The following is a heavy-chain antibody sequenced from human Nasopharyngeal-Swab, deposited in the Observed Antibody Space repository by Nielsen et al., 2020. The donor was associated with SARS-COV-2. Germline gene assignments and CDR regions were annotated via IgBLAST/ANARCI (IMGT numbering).Heavy chain of an antibody. Sequence: SETLSLTCAVSGGPISSGGYSWSWIRQPPGKGLEWIGYIYHSGSTYYNPSLKSRVTISVDRSKNQFSLKLTSVTAADTAVYYCARVRVRGGYWFDPWGQGTLVTVSS. CDR1: GGPISSGGYS. J-gene: IGHJ5*02. V-gene: IGHV4-30-2*01. CDR2: IYHSGST. CDR3: ARVRVRGGYWFDP. D-gene: IGHD3-10*01.